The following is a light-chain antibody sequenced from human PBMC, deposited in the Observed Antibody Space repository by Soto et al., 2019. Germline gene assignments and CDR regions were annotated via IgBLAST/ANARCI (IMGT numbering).Light chain of an antibody. CDR3: QQLNSYPVT. V-gene: IGKV1-9*01. CDR2: AAS. CDR1: QGISSY. Sequence: DIQLTQSPSFLSASVGDRVTITCRASQGISSYLAWYQQKPGKAPKLLIYAASTLQSGVPSRFSGSGSGTEFTLTISSLQPEDFANYYCQQLNSYPVTFGQGIRLEIK. J-gene: IGKJ5*01.